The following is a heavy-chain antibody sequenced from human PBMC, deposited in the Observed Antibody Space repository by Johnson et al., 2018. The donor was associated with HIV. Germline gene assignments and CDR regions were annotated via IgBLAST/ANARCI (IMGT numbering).Heavy chain of an antibody. CDR3: ARAQVLPDDAFDL. D-gene: IGHD2-2*01. J-gene: IGHJ3*01. CDR2: ISYDGRDA. Sequence: QVQLVESGGGVVQSGRSLRLSCAASGFAFSRFAMHWVRQVPDKGLEWVAVISYDGRDAYYADTVMGRFTISRDDAKNTLYLQMNSLRAEDTAVYYCARAQVLPDDAFDLWGQ. V-gene: IGHV3-30*04. CDR1: GFAFSRFA.